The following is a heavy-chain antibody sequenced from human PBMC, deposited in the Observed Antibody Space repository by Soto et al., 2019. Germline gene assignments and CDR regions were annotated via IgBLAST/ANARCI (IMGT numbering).Heavy chain of an antibody. V-gene: IGHV1-46*01. CDR2: INPSGGST. D-gene: IGHD3-10*01. CDR3: ASARSGLWFGELLYSPFFDY. J-gene: IGHJ4*02. CDR1: GYTFTSYY. Sequence: ASVKVSCKASGYTFTSYYMHWVRQAPGQGLEWTGIINPSGGSTSYAQKFQGRVTMTRDTSTSTVYMELSSLRSEDTAVYYCASARSGLWFGELLYSPFFDYWGQGTLVTVSS.